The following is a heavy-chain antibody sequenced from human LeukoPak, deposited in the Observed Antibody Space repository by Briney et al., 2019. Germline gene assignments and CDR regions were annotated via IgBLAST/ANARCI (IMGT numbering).Heavy chain of an antibody. J-gene: IGHJ4*02. CDR1: GYTFTGYY. D-gene: IGHD3-22*01. CDR3: ARDGSDYDSSGYYYY. CDR2: INPSGGST. Sequence: AASVKVSCKASGYTFTGYYMHWVRQAPGQGLEWMGIINPSGGSTSYAQKFQGRVTMTRDTSTSTVYMELSSLRSEDTAVYYCARDGSDYDSSGYYYYWGQGTLVTVSS. V-gene: IGHV1-46*01.